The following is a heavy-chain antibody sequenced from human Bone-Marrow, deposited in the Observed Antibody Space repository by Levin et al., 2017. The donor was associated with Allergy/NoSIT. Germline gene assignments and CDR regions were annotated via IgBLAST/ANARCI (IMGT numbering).Heavy chain of an antibody. J-gene: IGHJ3*02. CDR3: ARGRNNAFDI. D-gene: IGHD1-14*01. CDR2: TYYRSKWNT. Sequence: PSETLSLTCAISGDSLSSNGVAWNWIRQSPSRGLEWLGRTYYRSKWNTDYAPSEKSRITVTPDTSKSQFSLQLNSVIPEDTAVYYCARGRNNAFDIWGQGTIVTVSS. CDR1: GDSLSSNGVA. V-gene: IGHV6-1*01.